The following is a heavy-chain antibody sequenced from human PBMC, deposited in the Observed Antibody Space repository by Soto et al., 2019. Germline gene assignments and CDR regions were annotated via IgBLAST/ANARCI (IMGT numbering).Heavy chain of an antibody. Sequence: ASVKVSCKASAYTCIGNYIHGGRQAPGQGLEWMGWVSTENGYATAAETIQGTATKTRDTSAATTSMELYRLNSADTAVYYCATDPRPRVGLIASFVCCMDVWGQGTTVTVSS. CDR2: VSTENGYA. CDR3: ATDPRPRVGLIASFVCCMDV. CDR1: AYTCIGNY. V-gene: IGHV1-2*02. D-gene: IGHD2-8*01. J-gene: IGHJ6*02.